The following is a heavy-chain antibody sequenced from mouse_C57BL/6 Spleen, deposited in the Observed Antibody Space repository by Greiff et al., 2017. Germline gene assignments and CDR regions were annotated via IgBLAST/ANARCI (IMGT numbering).Heavy chain of an antibody. CDR1: GYTFTDYY. Sequence: QVLLKESGAELVRPGASVKLSCKASGYTFTDYYINWVKQRPGQGLEWIARIYPGSGDTYYNEKFKGKATLTAEKSSSTAYMQLSSLTSEDSAVYFCARDSKAMDYWGQGTSVTVSS. CDR3: ARDSKAMDY. J-gene: IGHJ4*01. V-gene: IGHV1-76*01. D-gene: IGHD2-5*01. CDR2: IYPGSGDT.